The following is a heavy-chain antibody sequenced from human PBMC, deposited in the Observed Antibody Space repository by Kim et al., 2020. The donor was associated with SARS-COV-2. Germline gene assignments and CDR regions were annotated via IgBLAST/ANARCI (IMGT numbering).Heavy chain of an antibody. CDR3: AKDQVQSVASCYCGIDP. V-gene: IGHV3-23*01. CDR1: GFTFSSYA. CDR2: ISGSGGST. Sequence: GGSLRLSCAASGFTFSSYAMSWVRQAPGKGLEWVSAISGSGGSTYYADSVKGRFTISRDNSKNTLYLQMNSLRAEDTAVYYCAKDQVQSVASCYCGIDPWGQGTLVTVSS. J-gene: IGHJ5*02. D-gene: IGHD2-2*01.